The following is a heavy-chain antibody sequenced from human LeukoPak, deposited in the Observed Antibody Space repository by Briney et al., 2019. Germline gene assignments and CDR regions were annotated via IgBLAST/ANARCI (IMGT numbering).Heavy chain of an antibody. V-gene: IGHV4-59*01. CDR2: IYYNGIS. CDR1: GGSISGYY. Sequence: SETLSLTCTVSGGSISGYYWSWIRQPPGKGLEWIAYIYYNGISNYNPSLKSRVIISVDSSKNQFSLKLTSVTAADTAVYYCAKWKYSNSGIDDYWGQGTLVTVSS. CDR3: AKWKYSNSGIDDY. D-gene: IGHD6-6*01. J-gene: IGHJ4*02.